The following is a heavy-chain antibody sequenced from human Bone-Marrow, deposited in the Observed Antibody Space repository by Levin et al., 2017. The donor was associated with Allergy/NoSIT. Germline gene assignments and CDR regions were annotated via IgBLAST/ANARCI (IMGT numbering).Heavy chain of an antibody. Sequence: SETLSLTCTVSGGSIRSHYWSWIRQSPGKGLEWIGYIFYNERTKYNPSLKSRVTISIDTSRNLLSLKLHSVTAADTALYYCARDRFNSGWGILDYWGQGILVAVSS. CDR1: GGSIRSHY. V-gene: IGHV4-59*11. CDR2: IFYNERT. D-gene: IGHD3-10*01. CDR3: ARDRFNSGWGILDY. J-gene: IGHJ4*02.